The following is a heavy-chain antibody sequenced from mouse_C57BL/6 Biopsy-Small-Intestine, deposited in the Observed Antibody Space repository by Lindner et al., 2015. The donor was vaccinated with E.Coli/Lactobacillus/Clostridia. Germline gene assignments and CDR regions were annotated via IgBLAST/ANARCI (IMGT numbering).Heavy chain of an antibody. CDR3: ARHEEYGYWAYAMDY. CDR2: IYPGDGDT. J-gene: IGHJ4*01. CDR1: GYTFSSSW. V-gene: IGHV1-82*01. Sequence: VQLQESGAELVKPGASVKISCKASGYTFSSSWMNWVKQRPGKGLEWIGRIYPGDGDTNYNGKFKDKATLTADKSSNTVYMELSRLTSEDSAVYFCARHEEYGYWAYAMDYWGQGTSITVSS. D-gene: IGHD1-2*01.